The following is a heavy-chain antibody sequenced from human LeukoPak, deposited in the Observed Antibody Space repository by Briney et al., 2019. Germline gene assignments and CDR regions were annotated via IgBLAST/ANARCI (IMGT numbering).Heavy chain of an antibody. V-gene: IGHV3-7*03. J-gene: IGHJ4*02. CDR2: INQGGNDR. CDR1: GFTFSSHW. D-gene: IGHD6-19*01. CDR3: AKVRAPSGWFNSDY. Sequence: PGGSLRLSCAASGFTFSSHWMSWVRQAPGKGLEWVANINQGGNDRNYVDSVKGRFTISRDNAQNSLYLQMNSLRVEDTAAYYCAKVRAPSGWFNSDYWGQGTLVTVSS.